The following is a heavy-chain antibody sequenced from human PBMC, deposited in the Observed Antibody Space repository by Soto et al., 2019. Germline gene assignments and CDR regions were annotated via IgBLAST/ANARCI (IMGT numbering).Heavy chain of an antibody. D-gene: IGHD2-15*01. CDR1: GFTFNNYA. J-gene: IGHJ4*02. CDR2: NSGSGDST. CDR3: ATRDRQVSATPFFDH. V-gene: IGHV3-23*01. Sequence: EVQLLESGGGLVLPGGSLRLSCAASGFTFNNYAMNWVRQAPGTGLEWVSENSGSGDSTFFTDSVKGRFTISRDNSKKPLYLQMNNMRAEETAMYYCATRDRQVSATPFFDHWGPGTVVYVPS.